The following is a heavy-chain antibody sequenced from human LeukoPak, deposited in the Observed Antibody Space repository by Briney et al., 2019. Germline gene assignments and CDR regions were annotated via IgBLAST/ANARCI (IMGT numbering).Heavy chain of an antibody. CDR2: ISGSGGST. V-gene: IGHV3-23*01. Sequence: QPGGSLRLSCAASGFTFSSYAMTWVRQAPGKGLEWVSVISGSGGSTYYADSVKGRFTLSRDTSKNTLYLQMNSLRAEDTAVYYCAKVEGYGDYLGSAYYGMDVWGQGTTVTVSS. D-gene: IGHD4-17*01. J-gene: IGHJ6*02. CDR1: GFTFSSYA. CDR3: AKVEGYGDYLGSAYYGMDV.